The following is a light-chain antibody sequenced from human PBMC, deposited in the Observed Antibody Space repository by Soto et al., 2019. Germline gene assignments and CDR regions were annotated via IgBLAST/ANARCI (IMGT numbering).Light chain of an antibody. J-gene: IGKJ2*01. Sequence: EILLTQSPGTLSLSPGVRATLSCWASQSIRNNYLAWYQQKPGQAPRLLIYGASGRATGIPDRFSGSGSGTDFTLTISRLEPEDFAVYYCQQYGSSPYTFGQGTKLEI. CDR1: QSIRNNY. CDR2: GAS. V-gene: IGKV3-20*01. CDR3: QQYGSSPYT.